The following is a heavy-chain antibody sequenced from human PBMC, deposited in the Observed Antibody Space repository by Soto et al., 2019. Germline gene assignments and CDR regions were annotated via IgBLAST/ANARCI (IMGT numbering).Heavy chain of an antibody. V-gene: IGHV4-34*01. CDR2: ISHSGSP. D-gene: IGHD6-13*01. CDR1: GGSFSGYF. J-gene: IGHJ5*02. Sequence: SETLSLTCAVYGGSFSGYFWSWIRQPPGKGLEWIGEISHSGSPNYNPSLKSRVTISVDTSKNQFSLKLSSVTAADTAVYYGGGVEDLAAAGRNYEWFDAWGRG. CDR3: GGVEDLAAAGRNYEWFDA.